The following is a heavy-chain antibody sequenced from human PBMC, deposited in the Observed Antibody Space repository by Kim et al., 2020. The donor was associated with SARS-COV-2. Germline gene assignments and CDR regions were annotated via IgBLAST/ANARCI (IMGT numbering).Heavy chain of an antibody. CDR3: ASLPLKQWLLGTRHTPLNL. V-gene: IGHV3-21*01. J-gene: IGHJ4*02. CDR1: GFTFSSYS. CDR2: ISSSSSYI. D-gene: IGHD6-19*01. Sequence: GGSLRLSCAASGFTFSSYSMNWVRQAPGKGLEWVSSISSSSSYIYYADSVKGRFTISRDNAKNSLYLQMNSLRAEDTAVYYCASLPLKQWLLGTRHTPLNLWGQGTLVTVSS.